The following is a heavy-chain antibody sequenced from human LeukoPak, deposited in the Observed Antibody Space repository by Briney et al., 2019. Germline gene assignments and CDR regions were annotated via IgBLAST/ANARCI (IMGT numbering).Heavy chain of an antibody. CDR2: ISWNSGSI. D-gene: IGHD2-21*02. CDR3: AKDIECGGDCYPNAFDI. Sequence: GGSLRLSCAASGFTFDDYAMHWVRQAPGKGLEWVSGISWNSGSIGYADSVKGRFTISRDNAKNSLYLQMNSLRAEDTALYYCAKDIECGGDCYPNAFDIWGQGTMVTVSS. V-gene: IGHV3-9*01. CDR1: GFTFDDYA. J-gene: IGHJ3*02.